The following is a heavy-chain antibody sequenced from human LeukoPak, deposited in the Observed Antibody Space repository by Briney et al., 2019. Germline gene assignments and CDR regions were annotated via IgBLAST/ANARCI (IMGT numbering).Heavy chain of an antibody. D-gene: IGHD6-13*01. CDR1: GFXFSNYP. Sequence: GGSLRPSCSASGFXFSNYPVHWVRQAPGKGLEYVSSITSNGGTTFYADSVKGRFTISRDNSKNTLYLQMSSLRPEDTADYYCAYSTSWYLDYWGQGALVTVSS. CDR3: AYSTSWYLDY. V-gene: IGHV3-64D*09. CDR2: ITSNGGTT. J-gene: IGHJ4*02.